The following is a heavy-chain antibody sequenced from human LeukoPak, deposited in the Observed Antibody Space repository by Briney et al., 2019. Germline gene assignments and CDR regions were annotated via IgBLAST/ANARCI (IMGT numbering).Heavy chain of an antibody. V-gene: IGHV1-69*05. D-gene: IGHD3-10*01. CDR1: GGTFSSYA. CDR2: IIPIFGTA. Sequence: SVKVSCKASGGTFSSYAISWVRQAPGQGLEWMGRIIPIFGTANYTQKFQGRVTITTDESTSTAYMELSSLRSEDTAVYYCARGLGDYMDVWGKGTTVTVSS. CDR3: ARGLGDYMDV. J-gene: IGHJ6*03.